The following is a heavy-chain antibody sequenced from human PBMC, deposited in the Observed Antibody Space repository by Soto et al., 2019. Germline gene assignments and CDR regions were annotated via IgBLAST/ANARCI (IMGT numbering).Heavy chain of an antibody. Sequence: GESLKISCKGSGYSFSNNWIGWVRQMPGKGLEWMGIIYPGDSDTRYSPSFQGQVTISADRSISTAYLQWSSLKASDTAIYYCARREVGATTSLDYWGQGTLVTVSS. CDR1: GYSFSNNW. J-gene: IGHJ4*02. CDR2: IYPGDSDT. D-gene: IGHD1-26*01. CDR3: ARREVGATTSLDY. V-gene: IGHV5-51*01.